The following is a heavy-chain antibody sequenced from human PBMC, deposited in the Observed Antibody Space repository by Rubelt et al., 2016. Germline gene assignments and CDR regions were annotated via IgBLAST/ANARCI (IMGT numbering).Heavy chain of an antibody. CDR3: ARTKTVEMATIPLAY. D-gene: IGHD5-24*01. V-gene: IGHV1-46*01. Sequence: QVQLVQSGAEVKKPGASVKVSCKASGYTFTSYYMHWVRQAPGQGLEWMGIINPSGGSTSYAQKCQGRVTMPRETSTSTGYMELSSLRSEDTAVYYCARTKTVEMATIPLAYWGQGTLVTVSS. CDR1: GYTFTSYY. J-gene: IGHJ4*02. CDR2: INPSGGST.